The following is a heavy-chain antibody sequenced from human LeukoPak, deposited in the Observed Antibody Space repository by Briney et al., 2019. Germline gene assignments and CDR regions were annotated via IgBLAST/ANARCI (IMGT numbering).Heavy chain of an antibody. CDR1: GYTFTSYD. J-gene: IGHJ4*02. D-gene: IGHD3-3*01. CDR2: MNPNSGNT. Sequence: ASVKVSCKASGYTFTSYDINWERQATGQGLEWMGWMNPNSGNTGYAQKFQGRVTMTRNTSISTAYMELSSLRSEDTAVYYCARGYLRFVEWFEEDYWGQGTLVTVSS. V-gene: IGHV1-8*01. CDR3: ARGYLRFVEWFEEDY.